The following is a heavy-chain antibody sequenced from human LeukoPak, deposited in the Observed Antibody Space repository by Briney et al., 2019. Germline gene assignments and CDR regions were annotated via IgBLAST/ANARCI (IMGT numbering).Heavy chain of an antibody. CDR1: GFTFTTYA. D-gene: IGHD6-13*01. J-gene: IGHJ4*02. V-gene: IGHV3-30*02. CDR2: IRYDGSNK. CDR3: ARDQGSSTWSYRENYFDS. Sequence: PGGSLRLSCAASGFTFTTYAMHWVRQAPGKGLEWVAFIRYDGSNKYYADSVKGRFTISRDNSKNTLYLQMNSLRSEDTAVYYCARDQGSSTWSYRENYFDSWGQGTLVTVSS.